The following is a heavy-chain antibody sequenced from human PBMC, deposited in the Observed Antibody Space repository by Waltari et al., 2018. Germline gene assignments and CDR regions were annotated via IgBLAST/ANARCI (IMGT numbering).Heavy chain of an antibody. CDR3: ARTRPRYYFDY. J-gene: IGHJ4*02. V-gene: IGHV3-53*01. CDR1: GGSISSSSYY. Sequence: LQLQESGPGLVKPSETLSLTCTVSGGSISSSSYYWGWIRQPPGKGLEWVSVIYSGGSTYYADSVKGRFTISRDNSKNTLYLQMNSLRAEDTAVYYCARTRPRYYFDYWGQGTLVTVSS. CDR2: IYSGGST.